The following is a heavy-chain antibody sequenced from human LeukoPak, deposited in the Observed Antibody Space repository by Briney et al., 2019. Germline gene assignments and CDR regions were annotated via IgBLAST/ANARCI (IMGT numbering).Heavy chain of an antibody. CDR3: AKPAYYDILTGYGT. CDR2: ISGSGGST. CDR1: GFTFSSYA. D-gene: IGHD3-9*01. Sequence: GGSLRLSCAASGFTFSSYAMSWVRQAPGKGLEWVSAISGSGGSTYYADSVRGRFTISRGNSKNTLYLQMNSLRAEDTAVYYCAKPAYYDILTGYGTWGQGTLVTVSS. J-gene: IGHJ4*02. V-gene: IGHV3-23*01.